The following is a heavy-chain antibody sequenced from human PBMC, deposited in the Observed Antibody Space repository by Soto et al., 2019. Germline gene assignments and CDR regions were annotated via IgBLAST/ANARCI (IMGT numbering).Heavy chain of an antibody. Sequence: SETLSLTCAVYGGSFSGYYWSWIRQPPGKGLEWIGEINHSGSTNYNPSLKSRVTISIDTSKNQFSLKLSSVTAADTAVYYCARGWGRIFDYWGQGTLVTXSS. V-gene: IGHV4-34*01. D-gene: IGHD7-27*01. CDR1: GGSFSGYY. CDR3: ARGWGRIFDY. CDR2: INHSGST. J-gene: IGHJ4*02.